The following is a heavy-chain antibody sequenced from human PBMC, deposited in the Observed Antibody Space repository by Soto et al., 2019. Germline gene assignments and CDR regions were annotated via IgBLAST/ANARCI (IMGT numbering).Heavy chain of an antibody. D-gene: IGHD7-27*01. Sequence: QVQLQESGPGLVKPSQTLSLTCTVSGGSVSSGAYYWSWIRQPPGRGLEWIGYIYYSGSTYYSPSLQSRLXXXVXXSKDQFPMRLNSVTAADTAVSFGVRDGRSGWGQDYWGQGALVTVSS. J-gene: IGHJ4*02. V-gene: IGHV4-30-4*01. CDR1: GGSVSSGAYY. CDR3: VRDGRSGWGQDY. CDR2: IYYSGST.